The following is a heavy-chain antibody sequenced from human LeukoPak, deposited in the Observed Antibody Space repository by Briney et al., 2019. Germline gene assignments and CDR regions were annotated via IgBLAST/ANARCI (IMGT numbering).Heavy chain of an antibody. J-gene: IGHJ4*02. CDR2: ISSSSNTI. D-gene: IGHD3-3*01. V-gene: IGHV3-48*02. CDR1: GFTFSRYN. Sequence: PGGSLRLSCAASGFTFSRYNMNWVRQAPGKGLEWLSYISSSSNTIYYADSVKGRFTISRDNAKNSLYLQMNSLRDEDTAVYYCARVRKEWSLWGQGTLVTVSS. CDR3: ARVRKEWSL.